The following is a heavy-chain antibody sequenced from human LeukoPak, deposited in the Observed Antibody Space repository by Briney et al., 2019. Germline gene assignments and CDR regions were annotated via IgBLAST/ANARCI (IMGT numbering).Heavy chain of an antibody. CDR2: IYTSGST. J-gene: IGHJ6*03. Sequence: SETLSLTCTVSGGSISSYYWSWLRQPAGKGLEWIGSIYTSGSTNYTPSLKSRVTMSVDTSKNQFSLKLSSVTAADTAVYYCARGGYSYGYVDYYYSYMDVWGKGTTVTISS. CDR3: ARGGYSYGYVDYYYSYMDV. CDR1: GGSISSYY. V-gene: IGHV4-4*07. D-gene: IGHD5-18*01.